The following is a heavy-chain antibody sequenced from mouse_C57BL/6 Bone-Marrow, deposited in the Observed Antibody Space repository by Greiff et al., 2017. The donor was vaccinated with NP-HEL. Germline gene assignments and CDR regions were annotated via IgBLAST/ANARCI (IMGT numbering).Heavy chain of an antibody. CDR3: ARKTGSSYRFAY. CDR1: GYTFTSYG. V-gene: IGHV1-81*01. J-gene: IGHJ3*01. D-gene: IGHD1-1*01. Sequence: VQLQQSGAELARPGASVKLSCKASGYTFTSYGISWVKQRTGQGLEWIGEIYPRSGNTYYNEKFKGKATLTADKSSSTAYMELRSLTSEDSAVYFCARKTGSSYRFAYWGQGTLVTVSA. CDR2: IYPRSGNT.